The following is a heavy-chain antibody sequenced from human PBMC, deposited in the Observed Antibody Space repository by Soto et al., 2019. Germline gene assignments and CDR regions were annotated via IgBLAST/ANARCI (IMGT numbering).Heavy chain of an antibody. J-gene: IGHJ6*02. CDR2: INPNSGGT. V-gene: IGHV1-2*02. D-gene: IGHD2-15*01. Sequence: QVQLVKSGAEVKKPGASVKVSCKASGYTFTGYDMHWVRQAPGQGLEWMGWINPNSGGTNYAQKFQGRVTITADESTSTAYVEQSSLRSEDTAVYYCARDSCSGGSCFGYYYGRDVWCQGTTLTVSS. CDR3: ARDSCSGGSCFGYYYGRDV. CDR1: GYTFTGYD.